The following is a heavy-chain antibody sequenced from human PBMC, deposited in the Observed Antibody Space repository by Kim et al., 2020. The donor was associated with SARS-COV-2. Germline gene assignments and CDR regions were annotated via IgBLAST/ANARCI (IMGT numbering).Heavy chain of an antibody. J-gene: IGHJ4*02. CDR1: GFTFSDHY. CDR3: VRVSGNYYFDN. CDR2: TRKKVNGYTT. Sequence: GGSLRLSCAASGFTFSDHYMDWVRQAPAKGLAWVGRTRKKVNGYTTEYAASVKGRFIISRDDSENSLYLQMTSLKAEDTAVYYCVRVSGNYYFDNWGQGT. D-gene: IGHD3-10*01. V-gene: IGHV3-72*01.